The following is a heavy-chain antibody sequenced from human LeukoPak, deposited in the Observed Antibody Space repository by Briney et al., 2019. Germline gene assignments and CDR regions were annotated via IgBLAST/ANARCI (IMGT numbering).Heavy chain of an antibody. CDR3: SREGIILESKDSFDI. CDR2: ISGYNGNT. J-gene: IGHJ3*02. V-gene: IGHV1-18*01. Sequence: ASVKVSCKASGYTFTSYGISWVRQAPGQGLEWMGWISGYNGNTNYAQNLQGRVTMTTDTSTSTAYMELRSLRSDDTAVYYCSREGIILESKDSFDIWGQGTMVTVSS. CDR1: GYTFTSYG. D-gene: IGHD2-21*01.